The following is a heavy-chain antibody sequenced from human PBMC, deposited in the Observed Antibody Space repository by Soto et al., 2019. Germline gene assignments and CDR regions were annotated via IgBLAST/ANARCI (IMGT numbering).Heavy chain of an antibody. J-gene: IGHJ3*02. CDR3: ARDRGNWNPRGYDAFDI. CDR1: GGTFSSYT. Sequence: QVQLVQSGAEVKKPGSSVKVSCTASGGTFSSYTISWVRQAPGQGLEWMGRIIPILGIANYAQKFQGRVTITADKSTSTAYMELSSLRSEDTAVYYCARDRGNWNPRGYDAFDIWGQGTMVTVSS. D-gene: IGHD1-1*01. CDR2: IIPILGIA. V-gene: IGHV1-69*08.